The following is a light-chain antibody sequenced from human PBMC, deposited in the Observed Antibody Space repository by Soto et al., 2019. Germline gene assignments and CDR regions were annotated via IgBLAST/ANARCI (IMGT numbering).Light chain of an antibody. CDR2: AAS. CDR3: QQIYSTPRT. J-gene: IGKJ1*01. V-gene: IGKV1-39*01. CDR1: QSISSY. Sequence: DIQMTQSPSSLSASVGDRVTITCRASQSISSYLNWYQQKPGKAPNLLIYAASSLQSGVPSRFSGSGSGTDFTLTISSLQPEDFATYYCQQIYSTPRTFGQGTKVEIK.